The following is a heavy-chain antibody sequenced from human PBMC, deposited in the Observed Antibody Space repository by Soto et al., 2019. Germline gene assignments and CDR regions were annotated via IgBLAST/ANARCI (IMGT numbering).Heavy chain of an antibody. CDR1: GFTFSSHW. CDR3: AREEK. V-gene: IGHV3-7*01. Sequence: EVQLVASGGGLVQPGGSLRLSCAASGFTFSSHWMSWVRQAPGKGPEWVANIKQDGSERYYVDSVKGRFTISRDNAKNSLFLQMSSLRVEDTAVYFCAREEKWGQGTLVTVSS. J-gene: IGHJ4*02. CDR2: IKQDGSER.